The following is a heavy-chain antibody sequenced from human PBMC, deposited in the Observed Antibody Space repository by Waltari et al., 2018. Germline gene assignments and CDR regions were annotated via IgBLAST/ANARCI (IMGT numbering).Heavy chain of an antibody. V-gene: IGHV6-1*01. J-gene: IGHJ6*02. CDR3: ARAVSGSGLYYYYYGMDV. CDR1: GDSVSSNSAA. D-gene: IGHD3-10*01. Sequence: QVQLQQSGPGLVKPSQTLALTCAISGDSVSSNSAAWNWIRQSPSRGLEWLGRTYYRAKWYNDYAVSVKSRITINPDTSKNQFSLQLNSVTPEDTAVYYCARAVSGSGLYYYYYGMDVWGQGTTVTVSS. CDR2: TYYRAKWYN.